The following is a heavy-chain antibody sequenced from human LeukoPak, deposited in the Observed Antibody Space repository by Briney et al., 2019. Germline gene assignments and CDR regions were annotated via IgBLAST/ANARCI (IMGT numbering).Heavy chain of an antibody. CDR1: GGSFSGYY. J-gene: IGHJ4*02. D-gene: IGHD6-6*01. V-gene: IGHV4-34*01. CDR3: ARGTAGRPPYYFDF. Sequence: SETLSLTCAVYGGSFSGYYWSWIRQPPGKGLEWIGEINHSGSTNYNPSLKSRVTISVDTSKNQFSLMLRSVTAADTAVYYCARGTAGRPPYYFDFWGQGTLVTVSS. CDR2: INHSGST.